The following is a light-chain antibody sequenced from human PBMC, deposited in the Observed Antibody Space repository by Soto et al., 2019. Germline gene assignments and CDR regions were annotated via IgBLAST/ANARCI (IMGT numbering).Light chain of an antibody. J-gene: IGKJ4*01. CDR1: RTIGTN. V-gene: IGKV3-15*01. CDR3: RRYADLPLT. CDR2: KTS. Sequence: IVMTQSPATVSASPGESTSLSCRASRTIGTNLGWYQQKPGQAPRLLISKTSNRATGVPARFSGSAFGTEFTLTITGLQSEDIAVYYCRRYADLPLTFGGGTKVDIK.